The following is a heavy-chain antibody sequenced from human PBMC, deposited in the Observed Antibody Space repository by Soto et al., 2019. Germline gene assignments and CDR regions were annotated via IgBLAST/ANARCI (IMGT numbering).Heavy chain of an antibody. CDR1: GFNCNKYA. CDR2: ISSSGGTT. J-gene: IGHJ4*02. CDR3: ATFMTVTGPGWGRAYEY. V-gene: IGHV3-23*01. Sequence: SLRLSCATSGFNCNKYAMSCVRQAPGERLEGVSFISSSGGTTYYADYVKGRLTISRDNSRKTVFIKMNTLGAEAQAIYYCATFMTVTGPGWGRAYEYWGQGTRVTVSS. D-gene: IGHD3-9*01.